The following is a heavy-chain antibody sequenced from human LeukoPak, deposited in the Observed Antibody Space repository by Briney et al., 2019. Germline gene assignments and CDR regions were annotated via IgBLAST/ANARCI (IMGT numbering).Heavy chain of an antibody. CDR1: GGSISSYY. D-gene: IGHD7-27*01. V-gene: IGHV4-4*07. CDR3: ARIPPSWGLADY. J-gene: IGHJ4*02. Sequence: SETLSLTCTVSGGSISSYYWSWIRQPAGKGLEWIGRIYTSGSTNYNPSLKSRVTMSVDTSKNQFSLKPSSVTAADTAVYYCARIPPSWGLADYWGQGTLVTVSS. CDR2: IYTSGST.